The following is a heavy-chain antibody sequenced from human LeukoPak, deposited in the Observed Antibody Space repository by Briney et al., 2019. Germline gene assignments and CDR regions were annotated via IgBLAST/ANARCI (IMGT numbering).Heavy chain of an antibody. J-gene: IGHJ1*01. V-gene: IGHV3-23*01. CDR1: GFTFSSFT. D-gene: IGHD6-19*01. CDR2: ISGSGGST. CDR3: AKETYSSGWVEYFQH. Sequence: GGSLRLSCAASGFTFSSFTMSWVRQAPGKGLEWVSAISGSGGSTYYADSVKGRFTISRDNSKNTLYLQMNSLRAEDTAVYYCAKETYSSGWVEYFQHWGQGTLVTVSS.